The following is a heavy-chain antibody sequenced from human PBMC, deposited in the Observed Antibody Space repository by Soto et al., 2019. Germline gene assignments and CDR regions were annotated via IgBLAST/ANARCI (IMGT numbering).Heavy chain of an antibody. J-gene: IGHJ4*02. Sequence: GSLRLSCEASGFIFSSYAMNWVRQAPGKGLQWVSSITSSSDYTSYIASVKGRFTISRDNSKNTLYLQMNSLRAEDTAVYFCAKEQTNGAHYALDYWSQGTLVTVSS. CDR3: AKEQTNGAHYALDY. CDR2: ITSSSDYT. D-gene: IGHD2-8*01. V-gene: IGHV3-23*01. CDR1: GFIFSSYA.